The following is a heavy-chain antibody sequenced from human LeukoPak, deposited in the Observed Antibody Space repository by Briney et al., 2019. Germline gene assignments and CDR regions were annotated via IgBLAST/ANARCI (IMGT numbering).Heavy chain of an antibody. CDR2: ISSSASST. CDR1: GFTVSSNY. V-gene: IGHV3-23*01. D-gene: IGHD4-17*01. Sequence: GGSLRLSCAASGFTVSSNYMSWVRQAPGKGLEWVSAISSSASSTYYADSVKGRFTISRDNSKNTLYLQMNSLRGDDTAVYYCAKKAEAYGDSVTQHWGQGTLVTVSS. J-gene: IGHJ1*01. CDR3: AKKAEAYGDSVTQH.